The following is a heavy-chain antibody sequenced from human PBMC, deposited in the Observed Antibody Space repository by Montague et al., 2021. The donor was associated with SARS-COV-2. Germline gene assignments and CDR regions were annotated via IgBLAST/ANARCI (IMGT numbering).Heavy chain of an antibody. V-gene: IGHV4-4*02. Sequence: SETLSLTCAVSGVSISSTNWWTWVRQPPGKRLEWLGEIFHTGGTNYNPSLRGRMTISVDKTKNQFSLSPNSLTAADTAMYYCALLGRSSSGNHFKFEYWGQGMLVTVSS. J-gene: IGHJ4*02. D-gene: IGHD1-14*01. CDR1: GVSISSTNW. CDR3: ALLGRSSSGNHFKFEY. CDR2: IFHTGGT.